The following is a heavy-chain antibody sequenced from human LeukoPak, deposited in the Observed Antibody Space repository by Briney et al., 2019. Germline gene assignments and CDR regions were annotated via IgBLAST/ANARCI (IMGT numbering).Heavy chain of an antibody. CDR1: GYTFTGYY. CDR3: ARGPDYGDYIGY. Sequence: ASVKVSCKASGYTFTGYYMHWVRQAPGQGLEWMGWINPNSGGTNYAQKFQGRVTMTRDTSISTACMELSRLRSDDTAVYYCARGPDYGDYIGYWGQGTLVTVSS. V-gene: IGHV1-2*02. CDR2: INPNSGGT. D-gene: IGHD4-17*01. J-gene: IGHJ4*02.